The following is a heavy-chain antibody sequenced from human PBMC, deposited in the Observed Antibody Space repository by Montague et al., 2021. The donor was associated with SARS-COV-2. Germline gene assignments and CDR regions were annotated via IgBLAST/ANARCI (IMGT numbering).Heavy chain of an antibody. J-gene: IGHJ4*02. CDR1: GYSISSGYY. D-gene: IGHD2-15*01. Sequence: SETLSLTCTVSGYSISSGYYWGWIRQPPGKGLEWIGYIYYSGSTNYNPSLKSRVTISVDTSKNQFSLKLSSVTAADTAVYYCARVGFGYCSGGSCYRAFDYWGQRTLVTVSS. V-gene: IGHV4-38-2*02. CDR2: IYYSGST. CDR3: ARVGFGYCSGGSCYRAFDY.